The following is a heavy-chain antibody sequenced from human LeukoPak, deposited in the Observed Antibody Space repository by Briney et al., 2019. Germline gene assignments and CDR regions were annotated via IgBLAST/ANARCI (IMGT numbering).Heavy chain of an antibody. Sequence: GGSLRLSCAASGFTFSSYAMSWVRQAPGKGLEWVSAISGSGDSTYYADSVKGRFTISRDNSKNTLYLQMNSLRAEDTAVYYCAKDTCSGGSCCYTTDYWGQGTLVTVSS. D-gene: IGHD2-15*01. CDR1: GFTFSSYA. CDR3: AKDTCSGGSCCYTTDY. V-gene: IGHV3-23*01. J-gene: IGHJ4*02. CDR2: ISGSGDST.